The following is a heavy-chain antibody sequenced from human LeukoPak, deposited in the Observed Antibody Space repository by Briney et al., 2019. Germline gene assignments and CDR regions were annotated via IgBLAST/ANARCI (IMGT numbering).Heavy chain of an antibody. D-gene: IGHD3-16*01. Sequence: ASVKVSCKASGYTFTGYYMHWVRPAPGQGLEWMGWINPNSGGTNYAQKFQGRVTMTRDTSISTAYMELSRLRSDDTAVYYCARGLVPFGAEYWFDPWGQGTLVTVSS. CDR2: INPNSGGT. J-gene: IGHJ5*02. CDR3: ARGLVPFGAEYWFDP. V-gene: IGHV1-2*02. CDR1: GYTFTGYY.